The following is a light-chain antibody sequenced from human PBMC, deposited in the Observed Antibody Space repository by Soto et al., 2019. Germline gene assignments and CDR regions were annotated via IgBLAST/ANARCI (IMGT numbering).Light chain of an antibody. V-gene: IGKV3-20*01. CDR3: QQCGSSPWT. J-gene: IGKJ1*01. CDR1: QSVSSYY. CDR2: AAS. Sequence: EIVMTQSPATLSVSPGERASLSCRASQSVSSYYLAWYQQKPGQAPRLLIYAASSRATGIPDRFSGGGSGTDFTLTISRLEPEDFAVYYCQQCGSSPWTFEQGTTVDIK.